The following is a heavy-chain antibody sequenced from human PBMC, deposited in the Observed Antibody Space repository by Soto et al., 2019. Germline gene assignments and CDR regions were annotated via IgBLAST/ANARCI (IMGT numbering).Heavy chain of an antibody. CDR2: IHHSGST. Sequence: SETLSLTCAVSGGSISSSDWWSWVRQPPGKGLEWVGEIHHSGSTNYNPSLKSRVTISVDKSEKQFSLNLNSVTAADTAVYYCARVFGFGGMDVWGQGTTVTVSS. J-gene: IGHJ6*02. V-gene: IGHV4-4*02. D-gene: IGHD3-10*01. CDR1: GGSISSSDW. CDR3: ARVFGFGGMDV.